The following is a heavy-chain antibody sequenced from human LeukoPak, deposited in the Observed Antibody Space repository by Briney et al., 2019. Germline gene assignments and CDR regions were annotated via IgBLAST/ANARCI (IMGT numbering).Heavy chain of an antibody. CDR3: AKDLVFNYGGSQWAFDI. D-gene: IGHD2-21*01. Sequence: GGSLRLSCAASGFTFSSYSMNWVRQAPGKGLEWVSYISSSSSTIYYADSVKGRFTISRDNAKNSLYLQMDSLRAEDTAVYYCAKDLVFNYGGSQWAFDIWGQGTMVTVSS. V-gene: IGHV3-48*01. CDR2: ISSSSSTI. J-gene: IGHJ3*02. CDR1: GFTFSSYS.